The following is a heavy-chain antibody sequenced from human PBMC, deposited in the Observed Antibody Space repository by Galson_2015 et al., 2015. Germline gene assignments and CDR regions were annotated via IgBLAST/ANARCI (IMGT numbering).Heavy chain of an antibody. D-gene: IGHD2/OR15-2a*01. CDR2: MYPSGTT. CDR1: TFTVSVSF. Sequence: SLRLSCAPSTFTVSVSFVTWVRQAPGKGLEWVSVMYPSGTTYIEDSVKGRFSISRDSSKNILYLHMSSLKAEDTAVYYCARDVLNKAFDIWGQGTMVTVSS. J-gene: IGHJ3*02. CDR3: ARDVLNKAFDI. V-gene: IGHV3-66*03.